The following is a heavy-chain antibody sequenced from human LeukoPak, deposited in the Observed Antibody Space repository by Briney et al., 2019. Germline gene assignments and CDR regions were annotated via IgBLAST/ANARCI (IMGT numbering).Heavy chain of an antibody. CDR2: ISSSSSYI. V-gene: IGHV3-21*01. D-gene: IGHD3-22*01. CDR1: GFTFSNYS. CDR3: ASDTMTNNWFDP. J-gene: IGHJ5*02. Sequence: GGSLRLSCAASGFTFSNYSMTWVRQAPGKGLEWVSSISSSSSYIYYADSVKGRFAISRDNAKNSLYLQMNSLRAEDTAVYYCASDTMTNNWFDPWGQGTLVTVSS.